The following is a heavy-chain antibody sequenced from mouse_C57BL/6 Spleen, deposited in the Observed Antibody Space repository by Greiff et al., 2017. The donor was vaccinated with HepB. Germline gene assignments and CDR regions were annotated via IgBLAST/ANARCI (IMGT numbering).Heavy chain of an antibody. CDR3: ARRDYSNYDYYAMDY. CDR1: GFTFSSYG. J-gene: IGHJ4*01. CDR2: ISSGGSYT. V-gene: IGHV5-6*01. D-gene: IGHD2-5*01. Sequence: EVQLVESGGDLVKPGGSLKLSCAASGFTFSSYGMSWVRQTPDKRLEWVATISSGGSYTYYPDSVKGRFTISRDNAKNTLYLQMSSLKSEDTAMYYCARRDYSNYDYYAMDYWGQGTSVTVSS.